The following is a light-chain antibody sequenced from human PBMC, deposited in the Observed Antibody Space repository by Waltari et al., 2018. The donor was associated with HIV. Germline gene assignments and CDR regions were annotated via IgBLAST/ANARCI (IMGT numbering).Light chain of an antibody. CDR3: AVWDDSLNGWV. J-gene: IGLJ3*02. Sequence: QSVLTQPPSASGTPGQRVTISCSGRSSNTGSNTVNWYQQFPGTAPKLLIYSNNQLPSGVPDRFSGSKSGTSASLAISGLQSEDEADYYCAVWDDSLNGWVVGGGTKLTVL. CDR2: SNN. V-gene: IGLV1-44*01. CDR1: SSNTGSNT.